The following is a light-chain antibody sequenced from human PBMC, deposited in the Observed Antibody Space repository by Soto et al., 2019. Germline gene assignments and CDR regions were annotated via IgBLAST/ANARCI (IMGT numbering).Light chain of an antibody. Sequence: QPVLTQPASVSGSPGQSITISCTGTSSDVGGYSYVSWYQQHPGDAPKLMIFHVTNRPSGVSDRFSGSKSGNTASLTISGLQAEDEADYYCSSYTSSTAYIFGTGTKVTVL. J-gene: IGLJ1*01. CDR1: SSDVGGYSY. CDR2: HVT. V-gene: IGLV2-14*03. CDR3: SSYTSSTAYI.